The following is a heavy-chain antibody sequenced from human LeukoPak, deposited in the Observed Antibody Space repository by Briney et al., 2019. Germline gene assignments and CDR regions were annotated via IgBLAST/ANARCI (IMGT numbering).Heavy chain of an antibody. CDR1: GGTISSYY. D-gene: IGHD1-26*01. Sequence: PSETLSLTCTVSGGTISSYYLNWLRQPPGKGLEWIASIYNSGSTTYNPSLKSRVTISGDTSKNQFSLKLTSVTAADTAVYYCTRDRELGFWGQGTLVTVSS. J-gene: IGHJ4*02. CDR2: IYNSGST. CDR3: TRDRELGF. V-gene: IGHV4-59*01.